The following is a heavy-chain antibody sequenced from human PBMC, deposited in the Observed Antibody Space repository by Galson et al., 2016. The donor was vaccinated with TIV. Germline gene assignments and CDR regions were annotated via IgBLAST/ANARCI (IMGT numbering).Heavy chain of an antibody. CDR1: GVTFSDFA. Sequence: SVKVSCKASGVTFSDFAFSWVCQAPGQGLEWMGGIVPMFGTTNYAQKFPGRVTISADESTTTAYLELSSLRSEDTAVYYCARGRGIYDSSGYFLFDHWGQGTLVTVSS. J-gene: IGHJ5*02. D-gene: IGHD3-22*01. CDR3: ARGRGIYDSSGYFLFDH. V-gene: IGHV1-69*13. CDR2: IVPMFGTT.